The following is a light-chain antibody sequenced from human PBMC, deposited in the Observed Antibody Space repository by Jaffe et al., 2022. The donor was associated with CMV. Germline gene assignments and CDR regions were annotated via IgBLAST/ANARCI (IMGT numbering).Light chain of an antibody. CDR1: QSISTW. V-gene: IGKV1-5*03. CDR3: QQYSSYWA. Sequence: DIQVTQSPSTLSASVGDRVTITCRASQSISTWLAWYQQKPGKAPKLLIYKASNLESGVPSRFSGSGSGTEFTLTISSLQPDDFATYYCQQYSSYWAFGQGTKVEVK. CDR2: KAS. J-gene: IGKJ1*01.